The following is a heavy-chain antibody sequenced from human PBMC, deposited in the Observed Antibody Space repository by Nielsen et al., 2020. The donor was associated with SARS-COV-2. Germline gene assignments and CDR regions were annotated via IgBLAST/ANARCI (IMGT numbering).Heavy chain of an antibody. D-gene: IGHD5-24*01. V-gene: IGHV3-7*01. Sequence: GESLKISCAASGFTFSSYGMHWVRQAPGKGLEWVANIKQDGSEKYYVDSVRGRFTISRDNAKNSVYLQMNSLRAEDTAVYHCVRDEVEMATTPGFDSWGQGTLVTVSS. J-gene: IGHJ4*02. CDR2: IKQDGSEK. CDR1: GFTFSSYG. CDR3: VRDEVEMATTPGFDS.